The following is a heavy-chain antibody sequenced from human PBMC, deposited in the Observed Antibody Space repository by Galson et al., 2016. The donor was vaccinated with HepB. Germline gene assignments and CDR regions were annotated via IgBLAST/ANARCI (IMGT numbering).Heavy chain of an antibody. CDR2: ISVHNGNT. J-gene: IGHJ4*02. CDR3: ARGGGRGGSDY. CDR1: GYTFNHYG. Sequence: SVKVSCKASGYTFNHYGITWVRQAPGQGLEWMGWISVHNGNTNYAQKIQGRVTMTTDPVTSTAYMELRSLRSDDTAVYYCARGGGRGGSDYWGRGTLVTVTS. V-gene: IGHV1-18*01. D-gene: IGHD1-26*01.